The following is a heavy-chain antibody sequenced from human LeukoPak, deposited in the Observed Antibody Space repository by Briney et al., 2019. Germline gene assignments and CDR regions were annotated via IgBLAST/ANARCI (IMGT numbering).Heavy chain of an antibody. CDR3: ARDGGIVVVPAVGNFDY. J-gene: IGHJ4*02. D-gene: IGHD2-2*01. CDR1: GFTFSSYA. V-gene: IGHV3-30*04. CDR2: ISYDGSNK. Sequence: GGSLRLSCAASGFTFSSYAMHWVRQAPGKGLEWVAVISYDGSNKYYADSVKGRFTISRDNSKNTLYLQMNSLRAEDTAVYYCARDGGIVVVPAVGNFDYRGQGTLVTVSS.